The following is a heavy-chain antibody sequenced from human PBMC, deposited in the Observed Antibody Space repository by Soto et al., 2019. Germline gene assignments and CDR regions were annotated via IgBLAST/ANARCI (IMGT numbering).Heavy chain of an antibody. J-gene: IGHJ5*02. D-gene: IGHD3-9*01. V-gene: IGHV4-34*01. CDR1: GGSFSGYY. Sequence: PSETLSLTCAVYGGSFSGYYLSWIRQPPGKGLEWIGEINHSGSTNYNPSLKSRVTISVDTSKNQFSLKLSSVTAADTAVYYCARDSGPVIILDNWFDPWGQGTLVTVSS. CDR2: INHSGST. CDR3: ARDSGPVIILDNWFDP.